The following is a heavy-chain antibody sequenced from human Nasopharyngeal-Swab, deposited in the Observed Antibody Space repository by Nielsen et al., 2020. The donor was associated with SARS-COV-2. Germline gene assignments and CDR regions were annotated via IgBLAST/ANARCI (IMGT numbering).Heavy chain of an antibody. V-gene: IGHV1-69*06. CDR3: ARESGSSQYSAYYMDV. D-gene: IGHD2-15*01. CDR1: GGTFNSYS. J-gene: IGHJ6*03. CDR2: IIPVFGTT. Sequence: SVKVSCKPSGGTFNSYSFSWVRQAPGQGLEWMGRIIPVFGTTNYAQDFQGRVTITADKSTATAYMQLSSLRSEDTAVYYCARESGSSQYSAYYMDVWGKGTAVTVSS.